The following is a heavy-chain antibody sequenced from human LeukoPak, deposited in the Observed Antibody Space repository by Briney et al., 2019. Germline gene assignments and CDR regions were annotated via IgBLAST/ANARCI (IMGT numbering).Heavy chain of an antibody. CDR3: ARAEGSYYVFSYFDY. CDR1: GYTFTGYY. V-gene: IGHV1-2*02. D-gene: IGHD1-26*01. CDR2: INPNSGGT. Sequence: RASVKVSCKASGYTFTGYYMHWVRQAPGQGLEWMGWINPNSGGTNYAQKFQGRVTMTRDTSISTAYMELSRLRSDDTAVYYRARAEGSYYVFSYFDYWGQGTLVTVSS. J-gene: IGHJ4*02.